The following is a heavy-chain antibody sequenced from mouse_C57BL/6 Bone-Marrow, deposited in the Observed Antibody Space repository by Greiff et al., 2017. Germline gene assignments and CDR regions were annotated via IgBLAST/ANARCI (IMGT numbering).Heavy chain of an antibody. CDR1: GYTFTDYE. Sequence: QVQLQQSGAELVRPGASVTLSCKASGYTFTDYEMHWVKQTPVHGLEWIGAIDPETGGTAYNQKFKGKAILTAAKSSSTAYMELRSLTSEVSAVYYCTSEGYYDDGYFYYWGQGTTPTVSA. V-gene: IGHV1-15*01. CDR3: TSEGYYDDGYFYY. D-gene: IGHD2-4*01. J-gene: IGHJ2*01. CDR2: IDPETGGT.